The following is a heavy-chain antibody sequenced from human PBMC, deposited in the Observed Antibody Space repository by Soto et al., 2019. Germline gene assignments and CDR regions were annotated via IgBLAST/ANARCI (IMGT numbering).Heavy chain of an antibody. CDR3: ARVYRITMVRGELSEY. D-gene: IGHD3-10*01. Sequence: QVQLVQSEAEVKKPGASVKVSCKASGYTFTSYGISWVRKAPGQGLEWKGWISAYNGNTNYAQKLQGRVTMTTDTSTSTAYMELRSLRSDDTAVYYCARVYRITMVRGELSEYWGQGTLVTVSS. J-gene: IGHJ4*02. CDR2: ISAYNGNT. V-gene: IGHV1-18*01. CDR1: GYTFTSYG.